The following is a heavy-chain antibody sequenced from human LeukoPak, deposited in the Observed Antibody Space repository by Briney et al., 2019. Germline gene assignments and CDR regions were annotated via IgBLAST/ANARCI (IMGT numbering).Heavy chain of an antibody. J-gene: IGHJ4*02. CDR1: GGSIISYY. CDR2: IYYSGST. CDR3: ARDSDDSSGYYYFDY. D-gene: IGHD3-22*01. Sequence: PSETLSLTCAVSGGSIISYYWSWIRQPPGKGLDGMGYIYYSGSTNYNPSLNSRVTISVDTSKNQFSLKVSSVTAADTAVYYCARDSDDSSGYYYFDYWGAGTLVTVSS. V-gene: IGHV4-59*01.